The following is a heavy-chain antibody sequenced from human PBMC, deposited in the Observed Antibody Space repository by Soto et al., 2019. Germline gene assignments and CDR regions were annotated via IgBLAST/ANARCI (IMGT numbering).Heavy chain of an antibody. CDR2: IKQDGNEK. Sequence: QSGGSLRLSCAVSGFTFSDYWMSWVRQAPGKGLEWVANIKQDGNEKYYVDSVKGRFTISRDNSKNTLFLQMNSLRAEDTAVYYCVRVFDTYYFDLWGQGNMVTVSS. V-gene: IGHV3-7*01. D-gene: IGHD3-9*01. CDR3: VRVFDTYYFDL. CDR1: GFTFSDYW. J-gene: IGHJ4*02.